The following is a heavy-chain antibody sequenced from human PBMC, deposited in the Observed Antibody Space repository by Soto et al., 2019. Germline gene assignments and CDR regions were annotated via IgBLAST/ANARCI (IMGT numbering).Heavy chain of an antibody. CDR3: ARGSYDSSGFDY. V-gene: IGHV4-59*08. J-gene: IGHJ4*02. Sequence: PSETLSLTCTVSGGSISSYYWSWIRQPPGKGLEWIGYIYYSGSTYYNPSLKSRVTISVDTSKNQFSLKLSSVTAADTAVYYCARGSYDSSGFDYWGQGTLVTVSS. CDR2: IYYSGST. D-gene: IGHD3-22*01. CDR1: GGSISSYY.